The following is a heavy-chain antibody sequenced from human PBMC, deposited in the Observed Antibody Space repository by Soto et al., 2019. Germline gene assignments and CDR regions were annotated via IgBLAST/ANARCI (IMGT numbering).Heavy chain of an antibody. CDR2: ISFSGTYI. Sequence: GGSLRLSCSASGFTFSSYIMHWVRQAPGKGPEWVSSISFSGTYIYYADFVKGRFTISRDNAKTSLYLQMNSLRPEDTAVYYCVRGRAVVDSEYFQYWGQGTLVTVSS. V-gene: IGHV3-21*01. D-gene: IGHD2-2*01. J-gene: IGHJ1*01. CDR3: VRGRAVVDSEYFQY. CDR1: GFTFSSYI.